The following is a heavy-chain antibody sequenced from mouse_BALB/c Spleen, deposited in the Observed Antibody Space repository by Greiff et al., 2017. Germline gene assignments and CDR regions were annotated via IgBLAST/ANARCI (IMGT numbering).Heavy chain of an antibody. J-gene: IGHJ3*01. V-gene: IGHV5-12-2*01. CDR1: GFTFSSYT. CDR2: ISNGGGST. Sequence: EVQLVESGGGLVQPGGSLKLSCAASGFTFSSYTMSWVRQTPEKRLEWVAYISNGGGSTYYPDTVKGRFTISRDNAKNTLYLQMSSLKSEDTAMYYCARHRDYGSRGGSFAYWGQGTLVTVSA. D-gene: IGHD1-1*01. CDR3: ARHRDYGSRGGSFAY.